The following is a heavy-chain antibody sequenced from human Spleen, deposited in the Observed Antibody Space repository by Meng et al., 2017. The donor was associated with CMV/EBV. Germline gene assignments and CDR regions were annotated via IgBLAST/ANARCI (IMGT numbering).Heavy chain of an antibody. D-gene: IGHD2-2*02. CDR3: AKGTCSGTNCYTLINYGMDV. J-gene: IGHJ6*02. V-gene: IGHV3-7*01. Sequence: GGSLRLSCAASGFTFSSYWMSWVRQAPGKGLEWVANIKQDGSEKYYVDSVKGRFTISRDNSKSTLFLHMSSLRAEDTAVYYCAKGTCSGTNCYTLINYGMDVWGQGTTVTVSS. CDR2: IKQDGSEK. CDR1: GFTFSSYW.